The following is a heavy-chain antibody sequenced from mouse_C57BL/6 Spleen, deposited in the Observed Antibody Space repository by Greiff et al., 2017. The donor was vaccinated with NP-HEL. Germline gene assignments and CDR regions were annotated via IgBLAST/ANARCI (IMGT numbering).Heavy chain of an antibody. CDR1: GYSFTDYN. V-gene: IGHV1-39*01. CDR2: INPNYGTT. CDR3: ARWGYGSSYRYFDV. Sequence: EVQLQQSGPELVKPGASVKISCKASGYSFTDYNMNWVKQSNGKSLEWIGVINPNYGTTSYNQKFKGKATLTVDQSSSTAYMQLNSLPSEDSAVYYCARWGYGSSYRYFDVWGTGTTVTVSS. J-gene: IGHJ1*03. D-gene: IGHD1-1*01.